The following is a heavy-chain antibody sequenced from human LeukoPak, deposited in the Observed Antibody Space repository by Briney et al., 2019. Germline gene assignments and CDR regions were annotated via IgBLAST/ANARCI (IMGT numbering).Heavy chain of an antibody. CDR3: ARGYSGYDWVLGY. D-gene: IGHD5-12*01. CDR2: ITPILGIA. Sequence: SVKVSCKASGGTFSSYTISWVRQAPGQGLEWMGRITPILGIANYAQKFQGRVTITADKSTSTAYMELSSLRSEDMAVYYCARGYSGYDWVLGYWGQGTLVTVSS. V-gene: IGHV1-69*02. CDR1: GGTFSSYT. J-gene: IGHJ4*02.